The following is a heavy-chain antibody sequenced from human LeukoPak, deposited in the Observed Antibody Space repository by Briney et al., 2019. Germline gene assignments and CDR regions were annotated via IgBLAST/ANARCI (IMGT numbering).Heavy chain of an antibody. D-gene: IGHD4-17*01. CDR2: IIPIFGAA. CDR3: ARGITLDYGDYVGFDY. Sequence: ASVKVSCKTSGDSFSNYALSWVRQAPGQGLGWMGGIIPIFGAANYAERFLDRVTITADESTSTAYMELSSLTSEDTAVYFCARGITLDYGDYVGFDYWGQGTLVTVSS. V-gene: IGHV1-69*13. CDR1: GDSFSNYA. J-gene: IGHJ4*02.